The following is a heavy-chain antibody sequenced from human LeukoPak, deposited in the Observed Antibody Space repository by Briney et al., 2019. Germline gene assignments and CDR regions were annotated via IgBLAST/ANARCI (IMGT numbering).Heavy chain of an antibody. Sequence: PGGSLRLSCAASGFTLSTYWMQWVRQAPGKGLVWVSRINGNGRETIYADSVKGRFTISRDNAKNTLDLQMDSLRVDDTAVYYCVRARYCTSGTCYSDYWGQGTLVTVSS. V-gene: IGHV3-74*01. D-gene: IGHD2-8*01. CDR2: INGNGRET. J-gene: IGHJ4*02. CDR1: GFTLSTYW. CDR3: VRARYCTSGTCYSDY.